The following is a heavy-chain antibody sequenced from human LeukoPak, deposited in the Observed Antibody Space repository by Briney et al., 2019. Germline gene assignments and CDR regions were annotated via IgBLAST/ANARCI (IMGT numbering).Heavy chain of an antibody. CDR1: GYTFTSYG. CDR2: ISAYNGNT. V-gene: IGHV1-18*01. D-gene: IGHD6-13*01. J-gene: IGHJ4*02. CDR3: ARDAPRPGIAEPIDY. Sequence: ASVKVSCKASGYTFTSYGISWVRQAPGQGLEWMGWISAYNGNTNYAQKLQGRVTMTTDTSTSTAYMELRSLRSDDTAVYYCARDAPRPGIAEPIDYWGQGTLVTVSA.